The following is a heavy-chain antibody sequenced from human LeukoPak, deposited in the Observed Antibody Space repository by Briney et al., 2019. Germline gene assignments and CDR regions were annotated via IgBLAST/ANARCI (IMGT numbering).Heavy chain of an antibody. CDR2: ISANNGET. Sequence: ASVKVSCKASGYTFTNYGISWVRQAPGQGLEWMSWISANNGETRYAQNFQGRVTTTTDTSTTTAYMELRSLRSDDTAVYYCARVPPSAHQVFSSDYWGQGTLVTVSS. D-gene: IGHD1-14*01. J-gene: IGHJ4*02. V-gene: IGHV1-18*04. CDR1: GYTFTNYG. CDR3: ARVPPSAHQVFSSDY.